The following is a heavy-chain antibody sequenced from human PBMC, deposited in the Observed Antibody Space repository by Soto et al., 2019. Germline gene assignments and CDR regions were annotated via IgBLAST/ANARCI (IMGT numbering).Heavy chain of an antibody. CDR3: AKKAYSYDSRGVLVDFYL. CDR1: GFTFSSYA. J-gene: IGHJ3*01. CDR2: ISGSGGST. Sequence: GSMILSWAASGFTFSSYAMSWVRQAPGKGLEWVSAISGSGGSTYYADSVKGRFTISRDNSKNTLYLQMNSLRAEDTAVYYCAKKAYSYDSRGVLVDFYLWGPGTMVPV. D-gene: IGHD3-22*01. V-gene: IGHV3-23*01.